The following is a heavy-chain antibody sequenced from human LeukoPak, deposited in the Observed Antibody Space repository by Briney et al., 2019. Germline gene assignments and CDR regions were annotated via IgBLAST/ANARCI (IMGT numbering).Heavy chain of an antibody. V-gene: IGHV3-9*03. CDR1: GFTFDDYA. J-gene: IGHJ4*02. CDR2: ISWNSGSI. Sequence: PGRSLRPSCAASGFTFDDYAMHWVRQAPGKGLRWVSGISWNSGSIGYADSVKGRFTISRDNAKNSLYLQMNSLRAEDMALYYCAKDMGRYFDWTFDYWGQGTLVTVSS. D-gene: IGHD3-9*01. CDR3: AKDMGRYFDWTFDY.